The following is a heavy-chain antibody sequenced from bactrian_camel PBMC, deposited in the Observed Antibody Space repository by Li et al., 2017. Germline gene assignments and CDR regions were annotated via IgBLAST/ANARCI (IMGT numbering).Heavy chain of an antibody. Sequence: VQLVESGGGLVQPGGSLRLSCTASGFSFSSYGMVWVRQAPGKGLEWVSRLHSDGSGARYADSVIGRFTISRDNAKNMLYLQMNNLKSEDTAMYYCAAAEEVYYDEHEEFTYWGQGTQVTVS. CDR1: GFSFSSYG. CDR2: LHSDGSGA. D-gene: IGHD4*01. CDR3: AAAEEVYYDEHEEFTY. V-gene: IGHV3S6*01. J-gene: IGHJ4*01.